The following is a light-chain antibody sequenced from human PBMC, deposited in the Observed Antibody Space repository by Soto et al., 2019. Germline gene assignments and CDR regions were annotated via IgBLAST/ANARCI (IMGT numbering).Light chain of an antibody. J-gene: IGKJ1*01. CDR2: GAT. Sequence: ALQMTQSPSSLSASVGDRVTITCRASQDIRTELGWYQQKPGKAPKLLIYGATTLQSGVPSRFSGSGSGTDFTLTISGPQPEDFPTYYCLQDYNYPRTFGQGTKVEVK. CDR1: QDIRTE. V-gene: IGKV1-6*01. CDR3: LQDYNYPRT.